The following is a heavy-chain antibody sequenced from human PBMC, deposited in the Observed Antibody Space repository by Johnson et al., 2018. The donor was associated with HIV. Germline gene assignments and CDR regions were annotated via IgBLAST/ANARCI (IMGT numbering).Heavy chain of an antibody. J-gene: IGHJ3*02. V-gene: IGHV3-30*18. Sequence: QVQLVESGGGVVQPGRSLRLSCAASGFTFSSYGMHWVRQAPGKGLEWVAVISYDGSNKYYADSVKGRFTISRDNSKNTLYLQMNSLRAEDTAVYYCANDDGGKGGNAFDIWGQGTMVTVSS. CDR3: ANDDGGKGGNAFDI. D-gene: IGHD4-23*01. CDR1: GFTFSSYG. CDR2: ISYDGSNK.